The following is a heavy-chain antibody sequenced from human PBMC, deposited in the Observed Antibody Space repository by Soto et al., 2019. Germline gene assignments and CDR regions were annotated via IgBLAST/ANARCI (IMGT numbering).Heavy chain of an antibody. CDR2: INHSGST. CDR1: GGSFSGYY. CDR3: ARERDSGWYRNAFDI. V-gene: IGHV4-34*01. D-gene: IGHD6-19*01. Sequence: SETLSLTCAVYGGSFSGYYWSWIRQPPGKGLEWIGEINHSGSTNYNPSLKSRVTISVDTSKNQFSLKLSSVTAADTAVYYCARERDSGWYRNAFDIWGQGTMVTVSS. J-gene: IGHJ3*02.